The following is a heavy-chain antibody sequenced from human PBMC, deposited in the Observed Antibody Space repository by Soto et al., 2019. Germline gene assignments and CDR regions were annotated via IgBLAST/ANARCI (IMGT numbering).Heavy chain of an antibody. CDR2: ITTTGDTT. V-gene: IGHV3-23*04. D-gene: IGHD2-21*02. CDR3: AKGGGGDHGY. Sequence: QLVESEGGLVQPGGSLRLSCEASGFIFTTSDMSWVRQAPGKGLEWVSSITTTGDTTHYADSVRGRFTISRDNARNTVYFQMNGLGVADRAVYYCAKGGGGDHGYWGQGTLVAVSS. CDR1: GFIFTTSD. J-gene: IGHJ4*02.